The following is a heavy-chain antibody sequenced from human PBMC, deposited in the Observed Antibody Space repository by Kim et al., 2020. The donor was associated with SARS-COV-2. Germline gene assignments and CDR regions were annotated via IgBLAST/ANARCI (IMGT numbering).Heavy chain of an antibody. J-gene: IGHJ4*03. CDR3: AREPSTRYDY. CDR1: GFTFSSYG. Sequence: GGSLRLSCAASGFTFSSYGMTWVRRAPGKGLKWVSNISQNGGATYYVDSVKGRFTISRDNSHDTLHLQMNGLRAEDTAVYFCAREPSTRYDYWGHGNL. D-gene: IGHD1-1*01. CDR2: ISQNGGAT. V-gene: IGHV3-7*01.